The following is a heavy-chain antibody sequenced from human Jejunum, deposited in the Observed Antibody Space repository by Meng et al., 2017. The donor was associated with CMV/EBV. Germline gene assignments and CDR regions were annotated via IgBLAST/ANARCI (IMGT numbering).Heavy chain of an antibody. CDR1: RFTLSSYA. CDR2: ITGSGGST. V-gene: IGHV3-23*01. J-gene: IGHJ6*02. Sequence: RLSCAASRFTLSSYAMTWVRQAPGKGLEWVSGITGSGGSTYYADSVKGRFTISRDNSKNTLYLQMNGLRAEDTAVYYCANVGRDVWGQGTTVTVFS. D-gene: IGHD3-10*01. CDR3: ANVGRDV.